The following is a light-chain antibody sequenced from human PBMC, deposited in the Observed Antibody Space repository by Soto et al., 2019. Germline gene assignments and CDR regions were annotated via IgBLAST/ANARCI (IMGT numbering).Light chain of an antibody. CDR3: QQCDNLPLT. V-gene: IGKV1-33*01. Sequence: DIQMTQSPSSLSASVGDRVTITCQASQDIRNYLNWYQQKPGKAPKLLICDASNLETGVPSRFSGSGSGTAFTFTISSLQPEDVATYYCQQCDNLPLTFG. CDR1: QDIRNY. CDR2: DAS. J-gene: IGKJ4*01.